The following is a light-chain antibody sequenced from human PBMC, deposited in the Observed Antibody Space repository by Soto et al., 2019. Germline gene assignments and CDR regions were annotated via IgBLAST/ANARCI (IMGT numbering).Light chain of an antibody. Sequence: QSVLTQPASVSGSPGQSITISCTGTSSDVGGYNYVSWYQQHPGKAPKLMIYDVSNRPSGVSNRFSGSKSGNTASLTISGLQAEDEADYYCSSYTSSSNLVFGGGTKLTV. CDR2: DVS. CDR3: SSYTSSSNLV. V-gene: IGLV2-14*03. J-gene: IGLJ2*01. CDR1: SSDVGGYNY.